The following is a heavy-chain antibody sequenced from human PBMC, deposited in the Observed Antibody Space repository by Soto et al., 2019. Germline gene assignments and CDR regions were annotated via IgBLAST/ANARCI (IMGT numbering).Heavy chain of an antibody. D-gene: IGHD5-18*01. V-gene: IGHV3-23*01. CDR1: GFTFSSYA. Sequence: EVQLLESGGGSVQPGGSLRLSCAASGFTFSSYAMSWVRQAPGKGLERVSGISGSGGSTYYVDSVKGRFTISRDNSKNTLYLQMNNLRAEDTAVYYCAKDFGYNYGYDAFDIWGQGTMVTVSS. J-gene: IGHJ3*02. CDR2: ISGSGGST. CDR3: AKDFGYNYGYDAFDI.